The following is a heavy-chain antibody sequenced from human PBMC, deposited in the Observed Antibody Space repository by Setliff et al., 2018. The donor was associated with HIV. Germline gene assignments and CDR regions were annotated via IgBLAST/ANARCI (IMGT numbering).Heavy chain of an antibody. V-gene: IGHV1-46*01. J-gene: IGHJ4*02. CDR3: ARDPYGYCTTTTCYVPGY. Sequence: GASVKVSCKASGYTFISYYIHWVRQAPGQGLEWMGIINSSGDSTSYAQKFQGRVTMTRDTSTSTVYMELSSLRSEDTAIYYCARDPYGYCTTTTCYVPGYWGQGTLVTVSS. CDR2: INSSGDST. D-gene: IGHD2-2*03. CDR1: GYTFISYY.